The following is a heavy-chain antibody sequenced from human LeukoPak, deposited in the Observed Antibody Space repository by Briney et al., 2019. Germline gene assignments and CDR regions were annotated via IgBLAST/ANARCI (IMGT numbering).Heavy chain of an antibody. CDR3: ASGTVSGVLTPHSFHR. Sequence: GSLRLSCAASGFTFSSYSMNWVRQAPGKGLEWMGFVFHGGNVHYNPSLRSRLRMSLDTSRNRVSLKLTFVTAADTAVYYCASGTVSGVLTPHSFHRWGRGTPVTVSS. D-gene: IGHD3-3*01. J-gene: IGHJ4*02. CDR1: GFTFSSYS. V-gene: IGHV4-59*12. CDR2: VFHGGNV.